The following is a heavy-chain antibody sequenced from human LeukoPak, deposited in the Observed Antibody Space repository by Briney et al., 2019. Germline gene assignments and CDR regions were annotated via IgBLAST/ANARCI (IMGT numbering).Heavy chain of an antibody. J-gene: IGHJ4*02. Sequence: PGGSLRLSCAASGFTFSSHEMNWVRQAPGKGLEWVSYITSSGRTIYYADSVKGRFTISRDNAKNSLYLQMNSLRAEDTAVYYCAREVVGATSEFDFWGQGTLVTVSS. CDR3: AREVVGATSEFDF. CDR2: ITSSGRTI. D-gene: IGHD1-26*01. V-gene: IGHV3-48*03. CDR1: GFTFSSHE.